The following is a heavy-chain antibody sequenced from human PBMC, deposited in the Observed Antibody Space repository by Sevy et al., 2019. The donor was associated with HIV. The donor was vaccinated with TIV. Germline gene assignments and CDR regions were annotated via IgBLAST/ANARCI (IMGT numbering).Heavy chain of an antibody. D-gene: IGHD3-3*01. V-gene: IGHV3-15*01. CDR3: TGATVFGVTWFDP. Sequence: GGSLRLSCAASGYTFNNAWMSWVRQAPGKGLEWLGSIKSKTDGGSAEYASPVKGRFTISRDDSKSTLYLQMNRLRTEDTGVYYCTGATVFGVTWFDPWGQGALVTVSS. CDR2: IKSKTDGGSA. CDR1: GYTFNNAW. J-gene: IGHJ5*02.